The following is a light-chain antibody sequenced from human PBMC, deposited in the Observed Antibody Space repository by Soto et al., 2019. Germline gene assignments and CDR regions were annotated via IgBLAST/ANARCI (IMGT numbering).Light chain of an antibody. CDR1: STDVGGYNY. CDR2: DVS. CDR3: SSYARSTDLL. V-gene: IGLV2-14*01. Sequence: QSVLTQPASVSGSPGQSITISCTGTSTDVGGYNYVSWYQQHPGKAPQLMIYDVSNRPSGVSHRFSGSKSGNMASLTISGLQAEDEADYYCSSYARSTDLLFGGGTKLTVL. J-gene: IGLJ2*01.